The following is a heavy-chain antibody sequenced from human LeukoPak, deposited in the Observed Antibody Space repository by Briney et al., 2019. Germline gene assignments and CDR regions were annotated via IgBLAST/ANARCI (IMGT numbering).Heavy chain of an antibody. CDR3: ARGLYSSSPPFDY. CDR2: IYSGGST. D-gene: IGHD6-13*01. Sequence: GGSLRLSCVASGFTVSSNYMSWVRQAPGKGLEWVSVIYSGGSTYYADSVKGRFTISRDNSKSTLYLQMNSLRAEDTAVYYCARGLYSSSPPFDYWGQGTLVTVSS. V-gene: IGHV3-53*01. CDR1: GFTVSSNY. J-gene: IGHJ4*02.